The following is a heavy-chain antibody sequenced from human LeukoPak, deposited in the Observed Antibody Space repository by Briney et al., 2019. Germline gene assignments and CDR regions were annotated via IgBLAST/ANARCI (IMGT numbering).Heavy chain of an antibody. V-gene: IGHV1-18*01. Sequence: ASVKVSCKASGYTFTSYGISWVRQAPGQGLEWMGWISAYNGNTNYAQKLQGRVTMTTDTSTSTAYMELRSLRSEDTAVYYCARDKGGYSYGLNYYYYYRDVWGKETTVTVSS. J-gene: IGHJ6*03. CDR3: ARDKGGYSYGLNYYYYYRDV. D-gene: IGHD5-18*01. CDR2: ISAYNGNT. CDR1: GYTFTSYG.